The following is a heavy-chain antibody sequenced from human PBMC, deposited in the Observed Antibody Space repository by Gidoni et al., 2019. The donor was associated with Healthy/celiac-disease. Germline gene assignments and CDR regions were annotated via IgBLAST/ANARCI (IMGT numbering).Heavy chain of an antibody. J-gene: IGHJ1*01. D-gene: IGHD6-25*01. V-gene: IGHV3-23*01. CDR3: AKERGAAVSAEYFQH. CDR2: ISGSGGST. Sequence: EGPLLERGGGLVKPGGSLRLSCAASGFTFSSYAMSWVRQAPGKGLEWVSAISGSGGSTYYADSGKGRFTISRDNSKNTLYLQMNSLRAEDTAVYYCAKERGAAVSAEYFQHWGQGTLVTVSS. CDR1: GFTFSSYA.